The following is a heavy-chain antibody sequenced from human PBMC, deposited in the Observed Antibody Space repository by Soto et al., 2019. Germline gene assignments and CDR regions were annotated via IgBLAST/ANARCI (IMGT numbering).Heavy chain of an antibody. CDR1: GFTFSSYA. CDR3: AKDQDDFWSGYYGGGGFPFDP. J-gene: IGHJ5*02. Sequence: GGSLRLSCAASGFTFSSYAMSWVRQGPGKGLEWGAAISGSGGGTYYADAVKGRFTISRDNSKNTLYLQMNSLRAEDTAVYYCAKDQDDFWSGYYGGGGFPFDPWGQGT. V-gene: IGHV3-23*01. D-gene: IGHD3-3*01. CDR2: ISGSGGGT.